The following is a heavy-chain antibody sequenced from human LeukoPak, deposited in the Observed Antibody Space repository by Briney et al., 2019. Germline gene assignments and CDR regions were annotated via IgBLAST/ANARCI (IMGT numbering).Heavy chain of an antibody. V-gene: IGHV4-34*01. Sequence: SETLSLTCAVYGGSFSGYYWSWIRQPPGKGLEWIGEINHSGSTNYNPSLKSRVTISVDTSKNQFSLKLSSVTAADTAVYYCARSDCSSTSCYFLSWFDPWGQGTLVTVSS. CDR2: INHSGST. CDR3: ARSDCSSTSCYFLSWFDP. J-gene: IGHJ5*02. D-gene: IGHD2-2*01. CDR1: GGSFSGYY.